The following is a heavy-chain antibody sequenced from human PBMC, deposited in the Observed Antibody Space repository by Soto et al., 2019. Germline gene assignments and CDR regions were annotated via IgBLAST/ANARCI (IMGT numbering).Heavy chain of an antibody. J-gene: IGHJ6*01. CDR2: ISGSGGGT. CDR1: GFTFSTYA. V-gene: IGHV3-23*01. D-gene: IGHD3-3*01. Sequence: GGSLRLSCAASGFTFSTYAMSWVRQAPGKGLGWVSAISGSGGGTFYADSVKGRFSISRDNSKNTLYLQMNSLRAEETAVYYCAKDGEYYDFWGGYGMDVWGQGTTVTVSS. CDR3: AKDGEYYDFWGGYGMDV.